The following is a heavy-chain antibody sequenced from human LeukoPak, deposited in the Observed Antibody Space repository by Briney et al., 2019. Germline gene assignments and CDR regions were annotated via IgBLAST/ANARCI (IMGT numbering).Heavy chain of an antibody. CDR3: ATRVYYYGSGSYHFDY. V-gene: IGHV1-24*01. D-gene: IGHD3-10*01. CDR1: GYTLTELS. J-gene: IGHJ4*02. Sequence: ASVKVSCKVSGYTLTELSMHWVRQAPGKGLEWRGGFDPEDGETIYAQKFQGRVTMTEDTSTDTAYMELSSLRSEDTAVYYCATRVYYYGSGSYHFDYWGQGTLVTVSS. CDR2: FDPEDGET.